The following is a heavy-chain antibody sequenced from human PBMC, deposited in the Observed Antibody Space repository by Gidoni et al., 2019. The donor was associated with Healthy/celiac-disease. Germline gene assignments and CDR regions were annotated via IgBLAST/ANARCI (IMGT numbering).Heavy chain of an antibody. CDR3: ARSKDDYGDYGVHY. D-gene: IGHD4-17*01. CDR1: GGTFSSYA. CDR2: IIPIFGTA. Sequence: QLQLVQSGAEVKKPGSSVKVSCKASGGTFSSYAISWGRQAPGQGLEWMGGIIPIFGTASYAQKFQGRVTITADESTSTAYMELSSLRSEDTAVYYCARSKDDYGDYGVHYWGQGTLVTVSS. J-gene: IGHJ4*02. V-gene: IGHV1-69*01.